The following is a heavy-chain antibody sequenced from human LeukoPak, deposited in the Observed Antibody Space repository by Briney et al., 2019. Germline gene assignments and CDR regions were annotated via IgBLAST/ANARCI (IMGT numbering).Heavy chain of an antibody. D-gene: IGHD1-26*01. J-gene: IGHJ3*02. CDR3: ARDQAPSFSGGHYDAFDI. V-gene: IGHV3-7*01. CDR2: IRQDGGTK. CDR1: GFTFSNYW. Sequence: GGSLRLSCAASGFTFSNYWMTWLRQAPGRGLEWVANIRQDGGTKYYVDSVKGRFTISRDNAMNSPYLQMNSLRAEDTAVYYCARDQAPSFSGGHYDAFDIWGQGTVVTVSS.